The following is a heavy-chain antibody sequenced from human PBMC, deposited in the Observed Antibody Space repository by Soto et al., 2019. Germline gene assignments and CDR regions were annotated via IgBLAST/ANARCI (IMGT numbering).Heavy chain of an antibody. J-gene: IGHJ6*02. Sequence: SVKVSCKASGGTFSSYAISWVRQAPGQGLEWMGGIIPIFGTANYAQKFQGRVTITADESTSTAYMELSSLRSEDTAVYYCARAPYDYVWGSYRLPVYGMDVWGQGTTVTVSS. V-gene: IGHV1-69*13. CDR2: IIPIFGTA. CDR3: ARAPYDYVWGSYRLPVYGMDV. CDR1: GGTFSSYA. D-gene: IGHD3-16*02.